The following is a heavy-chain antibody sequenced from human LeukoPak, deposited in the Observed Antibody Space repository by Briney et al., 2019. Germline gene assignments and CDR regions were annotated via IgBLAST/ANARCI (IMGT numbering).Heavy chain of an antibody. Sequence: ASVKVSCKASGYTFTGYYMHWVRQAPGQGLEWMGRINPNSGGTNYAQKFQGRVTMTRDTSISTAYMELSRLRSDDTAVYYCASLVSSSPLGYCSGGSCYSQDYFDYWGQGTLVTVSS. D-gene: IGHD2-15*01. CDR3: ASLVSSSPLGYCSGGSCYSQDYFDY. V-gene: IGHV1-2*06. J-gene: IGHJ4*02. CDR1: GYTFTGYY. CDR2: INPNSGGT.